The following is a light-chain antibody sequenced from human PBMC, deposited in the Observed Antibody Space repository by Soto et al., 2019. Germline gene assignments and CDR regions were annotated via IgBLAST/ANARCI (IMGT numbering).Light chain of an antibody. CDR1: QSVSSD. V-gene: IGKV3-11*01. CDR2: DVS. J-gene: IGKJ2*01. CDR3: QQRNNWPNT. Sequence: EIVLTQSPATLSLSPGERATLSCRASQSVSSDLAWYQQKTGQSPRLLIYDVSNRATGITARFSGSGSGTDFNLTISSLEPEDFAFYYCQQRNNWPNTFGQGTKLEIK.